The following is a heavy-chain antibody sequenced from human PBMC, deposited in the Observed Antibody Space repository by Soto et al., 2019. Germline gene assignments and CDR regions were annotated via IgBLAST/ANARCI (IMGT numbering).Heavy chain of an antibody. CDR2: ISYDGSNK. D-gene: IGHD4-17*01. CDR3: PRADYGGDYFDY. CDR1: GFTFSSYA. Sequence: QVQLVESGGGVVQPGRSLRLSCAASGFTFSSYAMHWVRQAPGKGQEWVAVISYDGSNKYYADSVKGRFTISRDSSKNTLYVQMNSLRAEDTAVYYCPRADYGGDYFDYWGQGTLVTVSS. J-gene: IGHJ4*02. V-gene: IGHV3-30-3*01.